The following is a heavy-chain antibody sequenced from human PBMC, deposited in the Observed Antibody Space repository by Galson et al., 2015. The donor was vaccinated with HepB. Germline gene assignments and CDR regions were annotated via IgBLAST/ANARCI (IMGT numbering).Heavy chain of an antibody. CDR1: GFTFSSYG. Sequence: SLRLSCAASGFTFSSYGMHWVRQAPGKGLEWVAVISYDGSNKYYADSVKGRFTISRDNAKNSLYMQMNSLRAEDTAVYYCARTIYADYTPDYWGQGTLVTVSS. CDR2: ISYDGSNK. J-gene: IGHJ4*02. CDR3: ARTIYADYTPDY. V-gene: IGHV3-30*03. D-gene: IGHD4-17*01.